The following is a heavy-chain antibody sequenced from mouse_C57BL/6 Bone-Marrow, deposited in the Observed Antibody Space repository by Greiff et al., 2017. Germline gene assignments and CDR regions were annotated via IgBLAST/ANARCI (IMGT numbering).Heavy chain of an antibody. J-gene: IGHJ1*03. Sequence: VQLQQPGAELVKPGASVKVSCKASGYTFTSYWMHWVKQRPGQGLEWIGRIHPSDSDTNYNQKFKGKATLTVDKSSSTAYMQLSSLTSEDSAVYYCAFTTVVRYFDVWGTGTTVTVSS. D-gene: IGHD1-1*01. V-gene: IGHV1-74*01. CDR2: IHPSDSDT. CDR1: GYTFTSYW. CDR3: AFTTVVRYFDV.